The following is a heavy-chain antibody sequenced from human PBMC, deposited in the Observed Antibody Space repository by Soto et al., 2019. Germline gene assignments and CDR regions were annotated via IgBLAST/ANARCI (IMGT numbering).Heavy chain of an antibody. CDR1: GCTFSSYA. Sequence: GGSLRLPKTASGCTFSSYAMNWVRQAPGKGLEWVSVISGRGGSTYYADAVKGRFTISRDNSKNTLYLQMNSLRAEDTAVYYCAIRTVGWDFDLWGRGTLVTGSS. CDR2: ISGRGGST. V-gene: IGHV3-23*01. J-gene: IGHJ2*01. D-gene: IGHD4-17*01. CDR3: AIRTVGWDFDL.